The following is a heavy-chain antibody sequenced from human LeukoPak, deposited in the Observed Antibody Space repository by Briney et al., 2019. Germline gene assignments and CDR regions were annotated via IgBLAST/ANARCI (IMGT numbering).Heavy chain of an antibody. CDR2: IYHSGST. V-gene: IGHV4-30-2*01. CDR1: GGSISSTGYS. D-gene: IGHD1-26*01. CDR3: ARDGPWASGSYFDY. J-gene: IGHJ4*02. Sequence: SETLSLTCAVSGGSISSTGYSWSWIRQPPGKGLQWIGYIYHSGSTLYNPSLKSRVTMSVDTSKNQFSLKLSSVTAADTAVYYCARDGPWASGSYFDYWGQGTLVTVSS.